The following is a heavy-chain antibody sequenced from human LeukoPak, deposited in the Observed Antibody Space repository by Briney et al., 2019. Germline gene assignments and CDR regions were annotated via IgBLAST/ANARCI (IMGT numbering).Heavy chain of an antibody. J-gene: IGHJ4*02. Sequence: NPSETLSLTCTVSGGSISSYYWSWIRQPPGKGLEWVGYIYYSGSTNYNPSLKSRVTISVDTSKNQFSLKLSSVTAADTAVYYCARGELSLWFDYWGQGTLVTVSS. CDR2: IYYSGST. CDR3: ARGELSLWFDY. CDR1: GGSISSYY. D-gene: IGHD3-16*02. V-gene: IGHV4-59*01.